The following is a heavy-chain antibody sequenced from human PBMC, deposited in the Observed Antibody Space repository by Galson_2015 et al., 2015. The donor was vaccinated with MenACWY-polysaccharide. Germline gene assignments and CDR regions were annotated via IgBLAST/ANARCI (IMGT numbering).Heavy chain of an antibody. CDR2: IYYSGST. J-gene: IGHJ4*02. CDR3: AGRGTYCSSTSCLDY. CDR1: GGSISSSSYY. D-gene: IGHD2-2*01. V-gene: IGHV4-39*01. Sequence: SETLSLTCTVSGGSISSSSYYWGWFRQPPGKGLAWIGSIYYSGSTYYNPSLKSRVTISVDTSKNQFSLKLRSVTAADTAVYYCAGRGTYCSSTSCLDYWGQGTLVTVSS.